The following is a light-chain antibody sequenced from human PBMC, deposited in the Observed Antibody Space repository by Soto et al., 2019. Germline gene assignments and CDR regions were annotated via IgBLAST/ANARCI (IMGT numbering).Light chain of an antibody. CDR2: GTS. Sequence: EIAVTKCPGTLTQSPGTRAAPSCSTSRRGRGNLAWYQQKPGEAPRILMYGTSTRANDSPAGFSGSGSGTEFTLTIISRLSEDYIGKYYQQYNNRVEITFGQGTRLEIK. J-gene: IGKJ5*01. CDR3: QQYNNRVEIT. CDR1: RRGRGN. V-gene: IGKV3-15*01.